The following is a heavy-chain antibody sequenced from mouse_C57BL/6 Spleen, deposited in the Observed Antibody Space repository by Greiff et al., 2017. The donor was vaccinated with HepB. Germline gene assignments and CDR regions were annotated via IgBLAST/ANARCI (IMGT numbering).Heavy chain of an antibody. Sequence: QVQLQQSGAELVRPGTSVKMSCKASGYTFTNYWIGWAKQRPGHGLEWIGDIYPGGGYTNYNEKFKGKATLTADKSSSTAYMQLSSLTSEDSAIYYCARGGNYEDYAMDYWGQGTSVTVSS. CDR1: GYTFTNYW. CDR3: ARGGNYEDYAMDY. D-gene: IGHD2-1*01. J-gene: IGHJ4*01. CDR2: IYPGGGYT. V-gene: IGHV1-63*01.